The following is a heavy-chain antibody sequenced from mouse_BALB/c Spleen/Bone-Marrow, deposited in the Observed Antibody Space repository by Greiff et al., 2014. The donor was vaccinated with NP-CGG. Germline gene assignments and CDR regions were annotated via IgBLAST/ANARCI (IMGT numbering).Heavy chain of an antibody. Sequence: LQESGPELVKSGASVKMSCKASGYTFTSYVMHWVKQKPGQGLEWIGYINPYNDGTKYNEKFKGKATLTSDKSSSTAYMELSSLTSEDSAVYYCARTYYYGSNLFAYWGQGTLITVSA. CDR1: GYTFTSYV. J-gene: IGHJ3*01. CDR3: ARTYYYGSNLFAY. V-gene: IGHV1-14*01. CDR2: INPYNDGT. D-gene: IGHD1-1*01.